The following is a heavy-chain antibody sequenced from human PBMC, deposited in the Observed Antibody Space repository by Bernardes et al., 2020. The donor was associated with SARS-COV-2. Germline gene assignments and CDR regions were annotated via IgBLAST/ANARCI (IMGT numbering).Heavy chain of an antibody. J-gene: IGHJ1*01. D-gene: IGHD2-8*02. CDR1: GFSLSSYD. Sequence: GGSLRLSCAASGFSLSSYDMNWVRQAPGKGLEWVSFISSSGDTIYYADSVKGRFTISKDNAKNSLYLQMNSLRAEDTAVYYCARDEEDCTAGVCYQTEYFHHWGQGTLVAVSS. CDR3: ARDEEDCTAGVCYQTEYFHH. CDR2: ISSSGDTI. V-gene: IGHV3-48*03.